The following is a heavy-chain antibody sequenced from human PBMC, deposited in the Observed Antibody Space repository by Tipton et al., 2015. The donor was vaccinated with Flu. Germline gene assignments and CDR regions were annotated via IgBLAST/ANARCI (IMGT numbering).Heavy chain of an antibody. CDR2: IIPIFGTA. CDR3: ARDLPYYYGSGSYYNAFDY. CDR1: GGTFSSYA. Sequence: QVQLVQSGAEVKKPGSSVKVSCKASGGTFSSYAISWVRQAPGQGLEWMGGIIPIFGTANYAQKFQGRVTITADESTSTAYMELSSLRSEDTAVYYCARDLPYYYGSGSYYNAFDYWGQGTLVTVSS. V-gene: IGHV1-69*01. D-gene: IGHD3-10*01. J-gene: IGHJ4*02.